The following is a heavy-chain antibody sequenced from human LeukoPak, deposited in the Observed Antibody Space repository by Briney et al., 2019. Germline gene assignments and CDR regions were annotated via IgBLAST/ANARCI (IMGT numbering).Heavy chain of an antibody. J-gene: IGHJ4*02. D-gene: IGHD5-18*01. CDR3: ARDLGYSYGHAKDY. CDR2: INSDGSTT. V-gene: IGHV3-74*01. Sequence: SGGSLRLSCAASGFTFTYYWMHWVRQAPGKGLVWVSHINSDGSTTAYADSVKGRFTISRDNAKNTLYLQMNSLRAEDTAVYYCARDLGYSYGHAKDYWGQGTLVTVSS. CDR1: GFTFTYYW.